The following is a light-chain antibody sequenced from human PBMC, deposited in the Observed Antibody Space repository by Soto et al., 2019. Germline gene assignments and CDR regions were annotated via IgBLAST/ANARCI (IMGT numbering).Light chain of an antibody. CDR2: GAF. Sequence: EIVLTQSPGTLSLSPWEIATLSCRASQSVRTNYLAWYQQKRGQAPWLLIYGAFNRAGGVPDRFSGSGSGTDFTLTISRLEPEDFAVYYCEQYGSSPPSITFGQGTRLEIK. V-gene: IGKV3-20*01. CDR3: EQYGSSPPSIT. CDR1: QSVRTNY. J-gene: IGKJ5*01.